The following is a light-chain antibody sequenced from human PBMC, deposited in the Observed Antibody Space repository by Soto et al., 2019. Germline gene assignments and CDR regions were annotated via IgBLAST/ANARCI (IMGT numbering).Light chain of an antibody. CDR3: HHYGTSPSP. Sequence: ETVLTQSPGTLSLSPGERATLSCRASQSVTTNKLAWYQQRPGQAPRLLIYAASSRAAGIPDRFSGSGSGTDFTLTISRLEPEDFAVYYCHHYGTSPSPFGQGTKVEIK. V-gene: IGKV3-20*01. CDR2: AAS. CDR1: QSVTTNK. J-gene: IGKJ1*01.